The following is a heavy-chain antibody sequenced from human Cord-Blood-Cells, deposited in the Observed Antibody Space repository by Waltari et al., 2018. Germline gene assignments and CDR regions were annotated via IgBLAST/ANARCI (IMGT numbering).Heavy chain of an antibody. CDR3: ASRIPEVDY. V-gene: IGHV3-21*01. J-gene: IGHJ4*02. Sequence: EVQLVESGGGLVKPGGSLRLSCAASGFTFSSYSMNWVRQVPGKGLEWVSSISSSSSYIYYADSVKGRFTISRDNAKNSLYLQMNSLRAEDTAVYYCASRIPEVDYWGQGTLVTVSS. CDR2: ISSSSSYI. CDR1: GFTFSSYS.